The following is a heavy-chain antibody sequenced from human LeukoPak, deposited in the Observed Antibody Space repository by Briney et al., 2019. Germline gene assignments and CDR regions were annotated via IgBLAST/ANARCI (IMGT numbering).Heavy chain of an antibody. D-gene: IGHD2-8*01. CDR1: GYTFTSYG. Sequence: ASVKVSCKASGYTFTSYGISWVRQAPGQGLEGMGWISAYNGNKNYAQKLQGRVTMTTDTSTSTAYMELRSLRSDDTAVYYCARTRGLMVYATYDYWGQGTMVTVSS. V-gene: IGHV1-18*01. CDR3: ARTRGLMVYATYDY. J-gene: IGHJ4*02. CDR2: ISAYNGNK.